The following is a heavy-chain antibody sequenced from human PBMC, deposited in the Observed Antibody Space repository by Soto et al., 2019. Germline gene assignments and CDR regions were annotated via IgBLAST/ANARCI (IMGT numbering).Heavy chain of an antibody. CDR2: IYYSGST. CDR1: GGSISSYY. D-gene: IGHD1-1*01. J-gene: IGHJ5*02. CDR3: ARDGSLGLNWFDP. V-gene: IGHV4-59*01. Sequence: SETLSLTCTVSGGSISSYYWGWIRQPPGKGLEWIGYIYYSGSTNYNPSLKSRVTISVDTSKNQFSLKLSSVTAADTAVYYCARDGSLGLNWFDPWGQGTLVTVS.